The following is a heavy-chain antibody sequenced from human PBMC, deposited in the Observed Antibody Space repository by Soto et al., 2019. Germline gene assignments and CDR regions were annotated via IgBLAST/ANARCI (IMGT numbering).Heavy chain of an antibody. CDR1: GGTFSSYA. Sequence: QVQLVQSGAEVKKPGSSVKVSCKASGGTFSSYALSWVRQAPGHGLEWMGGIIPIFGTANYAQKFQGRVTITADKSTSTADMELSSLRSEDTAVYYCARDSYGEPRPFDYWGQGTLVTVSS. CDR3: ARDSYGEPRPFDY. CDR2: IIPIFGTA. D-gene: IGHD4-17*01. J-gene: IGHJ4*02. V-gene: IGHV1-69*06.